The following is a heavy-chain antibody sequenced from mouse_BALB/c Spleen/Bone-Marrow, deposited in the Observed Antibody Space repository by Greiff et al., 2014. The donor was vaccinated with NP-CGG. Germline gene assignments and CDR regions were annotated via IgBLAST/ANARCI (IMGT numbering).Heavy chain of an antibody. D-gene: IGHD2-4*01. CDR3: ARDRYYDYYFDY. J-gene: IGHJ2*01. CDR2: IWAGGST. V-gene: IGHV2-9*02. CDR1: GFPLTNYG. Sequence: VQLVESGPGLVAPSQSLSITCTVSGFPLTNYGVHWVRQPPGKGLEWLGVIWAGGSTNYNSALMSRLSITKDNSKSQVFLKMNSLQTDDTAVYYCARDRYYDYYFDYWGQGTTLTVSS.